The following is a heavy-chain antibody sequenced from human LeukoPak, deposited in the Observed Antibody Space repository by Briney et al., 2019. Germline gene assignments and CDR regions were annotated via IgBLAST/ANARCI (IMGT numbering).Heavy chain of an antibody. D-gene: IGHD5-12*01. CDR1: GGSFSGYY. J-gene: IGHJ5*02. CDR2: INHSGST. V-gene: IGHV4-34*01. CDR3: ARDRGYSGYENNWFDP. Sequence: PSETLSLTCAVYGGSFSGYYWSWIRQPPGKGLEWIGEINHSGSTNYNPPLKSRVTISVDTSKNQFSLKLSSVTAADTAVYYCARDRGYSGYENNWFDPWGQGTLVTVSS.